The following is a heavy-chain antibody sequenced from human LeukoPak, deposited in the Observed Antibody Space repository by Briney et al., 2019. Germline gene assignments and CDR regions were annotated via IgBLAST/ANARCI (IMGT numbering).Heavy chain of an antibody. CDR1: GLTVPDNY. D-gene: IGHD5/OR15-5a*01. V-gene: IGHV3-53*01. CDR3: PRTNSVYGDFDY. CDR2: IFPDGRT. J-gene: IGHJ4*02. Sequence: GGSLRLSCAAFGLTVPDNYISWVRQAPGKGLEWVSVIFPDGRTYHADSVKGRFTISRDRPKNTLLLRMNSLRADDTALYHCPRTNSVYGDFDYWGQGILVTVSS.